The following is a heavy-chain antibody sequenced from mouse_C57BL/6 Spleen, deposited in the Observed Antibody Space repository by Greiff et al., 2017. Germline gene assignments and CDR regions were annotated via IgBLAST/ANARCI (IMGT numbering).Heavy chain of an antibody. V-gene: IGHV1-81*01. Sequence: VQLQESGAELARPGASVKLSCKASGYTFTSYGISWVKQRTGQGLEWIGEIYPRSGNTYYNEKFKGKATLTADKSSSTAYMELRSLTSEDSAVYFCANSESTVVLDYWGQGTTLTVSS. CDR2: IYPRSGNT. CDR3: ANSESTVVLDY. D-gene: IGHD1-1*01. J-gene: IGHJ2*01. CDR1: GYTFTSYG.